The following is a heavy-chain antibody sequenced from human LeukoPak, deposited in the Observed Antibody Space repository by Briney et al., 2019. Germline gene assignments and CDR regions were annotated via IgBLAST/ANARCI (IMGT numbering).Heavy chain of an antibody. CDR1: GGSISSGSYY. V-gene: IGHV4-39*01. CDR3: AGPGIAVAGLFDY. J-gene: IGHJ4*02. D-gene: IGHD6-19*01. CDR2: IYYSGST. Sequence: SETLSLTCTVSGGSISSGSYYWGWIRQPPGKGLEWIGSIYYSGSTYYNPSLKSRVTISVDTSKNQFSLKLSSVTAADTAVYYCAGPGIAVAGLFDYWGQGTLVTVSS.